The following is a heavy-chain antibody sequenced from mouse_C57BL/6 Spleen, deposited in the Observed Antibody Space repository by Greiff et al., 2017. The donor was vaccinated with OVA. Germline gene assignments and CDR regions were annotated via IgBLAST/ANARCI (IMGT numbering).Heavy chain of an antibody. V-gene: IGHV14-4*01. CDR1: GFNIKDDY. J-gene: IGHJ2*01. Sequence: VQLKESGAELVRPGASVKLSCTASGFNIKDDYMHWVKQRPEQGLEWIGWIDPENGDTEYASKFQGKATITADTSSNTAYLQLSSLTSEDTAVYYCTTRGSPHFDYWGQGTTLTVSS. CDR2: IDPENGDT. D-gene: IGHD1-1*01. CDR3: TTRGSPHFDY.